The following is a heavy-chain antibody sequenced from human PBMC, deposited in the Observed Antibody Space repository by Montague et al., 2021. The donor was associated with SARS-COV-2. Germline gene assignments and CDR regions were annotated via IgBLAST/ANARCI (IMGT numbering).Heavy chain of an antibody. CDR3: AREGAVVGARRTFDI. Sequence: SETLSLTCTVSGGSISSSSYYWGWIRQPPGKGLEWIGSIYYSGSTYYNPSLKSRVTISVDTSKNQFSLKLTSVTAADTAVYFCAREGAVVGARRTFDIWGQGTMVTVSS. D-gene: IGHD1-26*01. J-gene: IGHJ3*02. V-gene: IGHV4-39*07. CDR1: GGSISSSSYY. CDR2: IYYSGST.